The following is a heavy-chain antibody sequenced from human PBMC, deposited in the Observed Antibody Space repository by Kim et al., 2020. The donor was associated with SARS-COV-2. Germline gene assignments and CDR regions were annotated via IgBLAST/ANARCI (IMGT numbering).Heavy chain of an antibody. V-gene: IGHV3-7*03. D-gene: IGHD3-10*01. CDR1: GFTFSSYW. CDR3: ARDTRGSGSYPDY. J-gene: IGHJ4*02. Sequence: GGSLRLSCAASGFTFSSYWMSWVRQAPGKGLEWVANIKQDGSEKYYVDSVKGRFTISRDNAKNSLYLQMNSLRAEDTAVYYCARDTRGSGSYPDYWGQGTLVTVSS. CDR2: IKQDGSEK.